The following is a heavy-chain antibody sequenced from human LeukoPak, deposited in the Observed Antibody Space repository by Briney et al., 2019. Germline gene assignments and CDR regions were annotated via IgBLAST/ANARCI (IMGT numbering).Heavy chain of an antibody. CDR3: AKDGRNNFDY. V-gene: IGHV3-9*02. CDR1: GFPSTTAW. D-gene: IGHD1-14*01. J-gene: IGHJ4*02. CDR2: ISWNSGSI. Sequence: GGSLRLSCAVSGFPSTTAWMTWVRQAPGKGLEWVSGISWNSGSIGYADSVKGRFTISRDNAKNSLYLQMNSLRAEDTALYYCAKDGRNNFDYWGLGTLVSVSS.